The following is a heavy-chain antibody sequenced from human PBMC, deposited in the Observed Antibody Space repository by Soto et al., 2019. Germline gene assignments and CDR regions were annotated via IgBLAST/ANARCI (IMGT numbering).Heavy chain of an antibody. D-gene: IGHD3-10*01. CDR3: ARDAGYGSGTFYYYYMDV. V-gene: IGHV1-46*03. Sequence: ASVKVSCKASGYTFTSYYMHWVRQAPGQGLEWMGIINPSGGSTSYAQKFQGRVTMTRDTSTSTVYMELSSLRSEDTAVYYCARDAGYGSGTFYYYYMDVWGKGTTVTGLL. CDR1: GYTFTSYY. J-gene: IGHJ6*03. CDR2: INPSGGST.